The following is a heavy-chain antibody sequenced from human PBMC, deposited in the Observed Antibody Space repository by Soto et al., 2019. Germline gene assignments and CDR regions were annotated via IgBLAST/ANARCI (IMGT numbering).Heavy chain of an antibody. CDR1: GGTFSSYA. V-gene: IGHV1-69*13. D-gene: IGHD3-9*01. J-gene: IGHJ3*02. CDR3: ARDHRILRYFDWPNLDAFDI. CDR2: IIPIFGAA. Sequence: SVKVSCKASGGTFSSYAISWVRQAPGQGLEWMGGIIPIFGAANYAQKFQGRVTITADESTSTAYMELSSLRSEDTAVYYCARDHRILRYFDWPNLDAFDIWGQGTMVTVSS.